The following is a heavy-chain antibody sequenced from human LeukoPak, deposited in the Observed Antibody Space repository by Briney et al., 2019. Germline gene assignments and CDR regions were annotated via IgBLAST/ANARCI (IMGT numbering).Heavy chain of an antibody. Sequence: ASVKVSCKASGYTFTSYGISWVRQAPGQGLEWMGWISAYNGNTNYAQKLQGRVTMTTDTSTSTAYMELRSLRSDDTAVYYCAREPGYYDILTGSTGVWYFDYWGQGTLVTVSS. CDR3: AREPGYYDILTGSTGVWYFDY. V-gene: IGHV1-18*01. D-gene: IGHD3-9*01. CDR2: ISAYNGNT. CDR1: GYTFTSYG. J-gene: IGHJ4*02.